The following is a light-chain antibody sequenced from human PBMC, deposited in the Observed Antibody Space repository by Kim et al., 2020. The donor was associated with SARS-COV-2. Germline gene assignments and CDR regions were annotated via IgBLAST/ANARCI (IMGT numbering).Light chain of an antibody. CDR2: AAS. Sequence: DIQMTQSPSLVSASVGDRVTITCRASQAISSWLAWYQHKPEKAPRSLIYAASSLQRGVPSRFSGSGSGTDFTLTISSLQPEDFATYCCQQYDSYPRTFGQGNKVDIK. V-gene: IGKV1D-16*01. J-gene: IGKJ1*01. CDR3: QQYDSYPRT. CDR1: QAISSW.